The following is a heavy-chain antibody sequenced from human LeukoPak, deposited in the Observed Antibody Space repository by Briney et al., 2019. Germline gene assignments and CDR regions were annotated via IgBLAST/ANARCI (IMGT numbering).Heavy chain of an antibody. CDR3: ARGYYYDFSVTPDY. CDR2: IWHDGRNE. V-gene: IGHV3-33*01. D-gene: IGHD3-22*01. Sequence: PGGSLRLSCAASGFIFSNYAMHWVRQAPGKGLKWVAVIWHDGRNEYYADSVKGRFTISRDTSKNTLYLQMNSLRVEDTAVYYCARGYYYDFSVTPDYWGQGTLVTVSS. J-gene: IGHJ4*02. CDR1: GFIFSNYA.